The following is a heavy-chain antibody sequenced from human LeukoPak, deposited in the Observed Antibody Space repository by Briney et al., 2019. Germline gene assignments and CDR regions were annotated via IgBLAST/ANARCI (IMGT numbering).Heavy chain of an antibody. CDR3: ARDSDSREYFQH. J-gene: IGHJ1*01. Sequence: SETLSLTCTVSGGSISSDYWSWIRQPPGKGLEWIGFIYYSGNTNYNPSLKSRVTISVDTSKNQFSLKLTSVTAADTAVYYCARDSDSREYFQHWSQGTLVTVSS. CDR2: IYYSGNT. D-gene: IGHD2-15*01. CDR1: GGSISSDY. V-gene: IGHV4-59*01.